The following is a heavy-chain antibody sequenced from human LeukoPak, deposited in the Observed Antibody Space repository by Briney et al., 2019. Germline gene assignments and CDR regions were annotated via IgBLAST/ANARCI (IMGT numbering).Heavy chain of an antibody. V-gene: IGHV1-2*06. CDR3: AKPQGGGSSDWRFDL. J-gene: IGHJ2*01. Sequence: GASVKVSCKASGYSFTGYYMHWVRQAPGQALEWMGRINPSCGGTNYAQKLQGRVTMTMDTSISTAYIELTRLRSDDTAVYYCAKPQGGGSSDWRFDLWGRGTLVSV. D-gene: IGHD1-1*01. CDR1: GYSFTGYY. CDR2: INPSCGGT.